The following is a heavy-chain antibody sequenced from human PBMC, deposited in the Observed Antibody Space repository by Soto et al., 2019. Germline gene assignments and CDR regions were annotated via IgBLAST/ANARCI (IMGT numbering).Heavy chain of an antibody. CDR1: GGSISSGGHY. CDR3: ARSGYDRPSDY. J-gene: IGHJ4*02. V-gene: IGHV4-31*03. Sequence: KPSETLSLTCTVSGGSISSGGHYWSWIRQHPGKGLEWIGYIYYSGSTYYNPSLKSRVTISVDTSKNQFSLKLSSVTAADTAVYYCARSGYDRPSDYWGQGTLVTVSS. D-gene: IGHD3-22*01. CDR2: IYYSGST.